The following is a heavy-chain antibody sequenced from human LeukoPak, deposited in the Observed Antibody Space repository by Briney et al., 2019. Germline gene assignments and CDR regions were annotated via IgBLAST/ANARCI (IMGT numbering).Heavy chain of an antibody. CDR1: GYIFTSFG. V-gene: IGHV1-18*01. D-gene: IGHD2-15*01. J-gene: IGHJ6*03. CDR2: ISAYNGNT. Sequence: ASVKVSCKASGYIFTSFGISWARQAPGQGLEWMGWISAYNGNTNYPQKSQDRVTMTTDSSTSTAYMVLRDLTSDDTAVYYCARATRGGNCSGSGGCHFFMDVWGKGTTVTVSS. CDR3: ARATRGGNCSGSGGCHFFMDV.